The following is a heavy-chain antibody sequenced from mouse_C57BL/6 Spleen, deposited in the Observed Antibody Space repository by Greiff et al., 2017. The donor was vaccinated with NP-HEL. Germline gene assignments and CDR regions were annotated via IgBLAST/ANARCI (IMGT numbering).Heavy chain of an antibody. J-gene: IGHJ2*01. CDR1: GYAFTNYL. D-gene: IGHD2-3*01. CDR3: ARDGYYVFDY. CDR2: INPGSGGT. V-gene: IGHV1-54*01. Sequence: VKLMESGAELVRPGTSVKVSCKASGYAFTNYLIEWVKQRPGQGLEWIGVINPGSGGTNYNEKFKGKATLTADKSSSTAYMQLSSLTSEDSAVYFCARDGYYVFDYWGQGTTLTVSS.